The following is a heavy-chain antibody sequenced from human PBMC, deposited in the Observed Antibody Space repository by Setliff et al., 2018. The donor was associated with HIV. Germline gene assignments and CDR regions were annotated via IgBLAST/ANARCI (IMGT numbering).Heavy chain of an antibody. J-gene: IGHJ4*02. CDR2: FFPSGST. D-gene: IGHD3-22*01. V-gene: IGHV4-38-2*02. Sequence: PSETLSLTCTVSGYSISSGYYWGWIRQPPGKGLDWIGSFFPSGSTYYNPSLKSRVTISVDTSKNQFSLKLSSVTAADTAVYYCARGMIVGKGKYYFDYWGQGTLVTAPQ. CDR1: GYSISSGYY. CDR3: ARGMIVGKGKYYFDY.